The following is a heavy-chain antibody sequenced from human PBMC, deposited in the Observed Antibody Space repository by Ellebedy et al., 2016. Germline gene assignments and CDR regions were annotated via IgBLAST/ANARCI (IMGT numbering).Heavy chain of an antibody. D-gene: IGHD2-21*02. CDR3: VRGGVVTEVSTTPVGFDY. CDR2: INNAGGTP. CDR1: GFTFSNHW. V-gene: IGHV3-74*03. J-gene: IGHJ4*02. Sequence: GGSLRLXXEASGFTFSNHWMLWVRQAPGEGLVWVSRINNAGGTPDAYADFVKGRFTISRDNARNTLYLQMNSLRADDTAVYYCVRGGVVTEVSTTPVGFDYWGPGIPVTVSS.